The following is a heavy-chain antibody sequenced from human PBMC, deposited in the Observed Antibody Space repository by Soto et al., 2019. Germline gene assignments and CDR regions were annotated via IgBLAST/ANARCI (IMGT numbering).Heavy chain of an antibody. CDR1: GGTFSSYA. V-gene: IGHV1-69*13. Sequence: GASVKVSCKASGGTFSSYAISWVRQAPGQGLEWMGGIIPIFGTANYAQKFQGRVTITADESTSTAYMELSSVTAADTAVYYCARVSGGNLLYYYYYGMDVWGQGTTVTVSS. J-gene: IGHJ6*02. CDR2: IIPIFGTA. D-gene: IGHD2-15*01. CDR3: ARVSGGNLLYYYYYGMDV.